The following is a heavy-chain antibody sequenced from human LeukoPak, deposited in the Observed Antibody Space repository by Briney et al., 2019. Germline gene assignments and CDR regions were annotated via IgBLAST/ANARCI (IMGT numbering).Heavy chain of an antibody. CDR3: AKMVREFYTISYYFDY. CDR1: GFTLSGYW. V-gene: IGHV3-7*05. Sequence: PGGSLRLSCAVSGFTLSGYWMTWVRQAPGQGLEWVANINDDESKKYYLDSVKGRFTISRDNAKNSLYLQMNSLRAEDTAVYYCAKMVREFYTISYYFDYWGQGTLVSVSS. D-gene: IGHD2-8*01. CDR2: INDDESKK. J-gene: IGHJ4*02.